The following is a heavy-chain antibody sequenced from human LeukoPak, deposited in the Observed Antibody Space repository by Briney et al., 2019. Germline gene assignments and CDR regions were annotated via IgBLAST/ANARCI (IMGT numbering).Heavy chain of an antibody. D-gene: IGHD2/OR15-2a*01. CDR3: ARVSAASFDP. CDR1: GFSISSAYY. Sequence: SETLSLTCAASGFSISSAYYWGWIRQPPGKGLEYIGHISHSGGTTYNPSLKSRLTISLDTSKNHFSLKLNSVTAADTAMYFCARVSAASFDPWGQGTLVTVSS. V-gene: IGHV4-38-2*01. CDR2: ISHSGGT. J-gene: IGHJ5*02.